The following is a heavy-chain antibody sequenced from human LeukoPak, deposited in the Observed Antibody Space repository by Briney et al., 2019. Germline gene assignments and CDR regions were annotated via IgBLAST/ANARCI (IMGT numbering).Heavy chain of an antibody. CDR3: ARASYDSYRLPDY. D-gene: IGHD5-12*01. CDR1: GGSISNGDYY. J-gene: IGHJ4*02. CDR2: ISYSGST. Sequence: SETLSLTCTVPGGSISNGDYYWSWIRQPPGTRLERIGYISYSGSTYYNPSLKRRVPISVDTSKNQFSLKLSSVTAADTAVYYCARASYDSYRLPDYWGQGTLVTVSS. V-gene: IGHV4-30-4*08.